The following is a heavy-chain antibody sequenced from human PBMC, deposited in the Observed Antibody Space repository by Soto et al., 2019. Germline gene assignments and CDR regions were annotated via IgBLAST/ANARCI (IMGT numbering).Heavy chain of an antibody. J-gene: IGHJ4*02. CDR2: TSHDGGT. D-gene: IGHD2-8*02. Sequence: SETLSLTCAVSSGSIDNVYWWRWVRQSPGKGLEWIGETSHDGGTNYNPSLEGRGTISIDKSKNQFYLDLNSVTAADTAVYYCARDKITGLFDYWGQGTLVTVSS. V-gene: IGHV4-4*02. CDR1: SGSIDNVYW. CDR3: ARDKITGLFDY.